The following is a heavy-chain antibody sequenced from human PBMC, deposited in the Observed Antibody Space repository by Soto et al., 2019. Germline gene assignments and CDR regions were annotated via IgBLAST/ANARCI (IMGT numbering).Heavy chain of an antibody. Sequence: PSETLSLTCTVSGGSISSYYWSWIRQPPGKGLEWIGYIYYSGSTNYNPSLKSRVTISVDTSKNQFSLKLSSVTAADTAVYYCARHEGLRYFDCLPVDWGQGTLVTVSS. D-gene: IGHD3-9*01. J-gene: IGHJ4*02. CDR2: IYYSGST. V-gene: IGHV4-59*08. CDR1: GGSISSYY. CDR3: ARHEGLRYFDCLPVD.